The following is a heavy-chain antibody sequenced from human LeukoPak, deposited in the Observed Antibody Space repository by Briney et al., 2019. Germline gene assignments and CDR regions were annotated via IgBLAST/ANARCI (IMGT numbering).Heavy chain of an antibody. Sequence: GGSLRLSCAASGFIFSNYGMHWVRQAPGKGLEWVAFIRYDGSIKDFADSVKGRFTISRDNSRNTLYLQMNSLRTEDTAMYYCAKEGSDDYWGQGTLVTVSS. CDR3: AKEGSDDY. CDR1: GFIFSNYG. CDR2: IRYDGSIK. J-gene: IGHJ4*02. V-gene: IGHV3-30*02.